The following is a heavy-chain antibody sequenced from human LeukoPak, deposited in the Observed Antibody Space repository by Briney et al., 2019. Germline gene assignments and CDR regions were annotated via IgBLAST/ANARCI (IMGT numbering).Heavy chain of an antibody. CDR3: VRGYCSGGSCYLVDY. J-gene: IGHJ4*02. CDR2: INSDGSST. Sequence: GGSLRLSFAASGFTFSIYWMALVRQAPGKGLVWVSRINSDGSSTSYADSVKGRFTISRDNAKNTLYLQMNSLRAADTAVYYCVRGYCSGGSCYLVDYWGQGTLVTVSS. V-gene: IGHV3-74*01. CDR1: GFTFSIYW. D-gene: IGHD2-15*01.